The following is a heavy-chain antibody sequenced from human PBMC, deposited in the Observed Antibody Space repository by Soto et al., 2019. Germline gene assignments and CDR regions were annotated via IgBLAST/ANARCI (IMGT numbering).Heavy chain of an antibody. J-gene: IGHJ4*02. CDR1: GFTFSNAW. CDR3: TTDIGPYCSSTSCPDY. V-gene: IGHV3-15*01. D-gene: IGHD2-2*01. Sequence: GSLRLSCAASGFTFSNAWMSWVRQAPGKGLEWVGRIKSKTDGGTTDYAAPVKGRFTTSRDDSKNTLYLQMNSLKTEDTAVYYCTTDIGPYCSSTSCPDYWGQGTLVTVSS. CDR2: IKSKTDGGTT.